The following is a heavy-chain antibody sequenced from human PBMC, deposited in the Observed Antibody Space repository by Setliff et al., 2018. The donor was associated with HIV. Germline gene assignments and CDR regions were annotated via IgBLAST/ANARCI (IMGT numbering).Heavy chain of an antibody. Sequence: ASVKVSCKAFGYSFTSYGISWVRQAPGQGFEWMGWISTYSGNINYAQKFQGRVTMTRDTSTSTVYMELSSLRSEDTAVYYCARDPAPSSSASYFQHWGQGTPVTVSS. CDR1: GYSFTSYG. CDR3: ARDPAPSSSASYFQH. CDR2: ISTYSGNI. J-gene: IGHJ1*01. D-gene: IGHD6-6*01. V-gene: IGHV1-18*01.